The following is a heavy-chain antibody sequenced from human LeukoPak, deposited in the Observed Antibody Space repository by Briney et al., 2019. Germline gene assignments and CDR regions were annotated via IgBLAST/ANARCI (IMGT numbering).Heavy chain of an antibody. V-gene: IGHV5-51*01. D-gene: IGHD1-1*01. Sequence: GESLKISCEASGYSFTNYWIGWVRQMPGKGLEWMGIIYPGDSDTRYSPSFQGQVTILVDKSIGTAYLQWSSLKASDTAMYYCARAPPLGRTGGNWFDPWGQGTLVTVSS. J-gene: IGHJ5*02. CDR1: GYSFTNYW. CDR3: ARAPPLGRTGGNWFDP. CDR2: IYPGDSDT.